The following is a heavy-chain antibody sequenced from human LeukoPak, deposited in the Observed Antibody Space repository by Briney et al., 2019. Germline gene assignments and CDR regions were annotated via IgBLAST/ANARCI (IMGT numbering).Heavy chain of an antibody. Sequence: NPSETLSLTCAVSGGSFSGYYWNWIRQPPGKGLEWIGEIHHSGTTNYNPSLKSRVTISVDKSKNEFSLKLNSVTAADTAVYYCARAFLVGYSPEEYFFDYWGQGTLVTVSS. CDR3: ARAFLVGYSPEEYFFDY. CDR2: IHHSGTT. CDR1: GGSFSGYY. V-gene: IGHV4-34*01. J-gene: IGHJ4*02. D-gene: IGHD2-15*01.